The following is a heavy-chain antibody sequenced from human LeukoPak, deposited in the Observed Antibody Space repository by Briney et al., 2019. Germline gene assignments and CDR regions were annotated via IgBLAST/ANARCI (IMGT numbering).Heavy chain of an antibody. CDR1: GFTFSSYG. CDR3: AKVDGALAAAGTPDY. J-gene: IGHJ4*02. D-gene: IGHD6-13*01. Sequence: PGGSLRLSCAASGFTFSSYGMSWVRQAPGKGLEWVSAISGSGGSTYYADSVKGRFTISRDSSKNTLCLQMNSLRAEDTAVYYCAKVDGALAAAGTPDYWGQGTLVTVSS. CDR2: ISGSGGST. V-gene: IGHV3-23*01.